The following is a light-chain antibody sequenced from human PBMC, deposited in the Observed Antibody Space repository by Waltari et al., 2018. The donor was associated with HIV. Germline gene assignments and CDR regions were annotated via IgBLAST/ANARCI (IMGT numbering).Light chain of an antibody. J-gene: IGLJ3*02. CDR3: ESAHSSLWV. V-gene: IGLV3-25*03. Sequence: SYELTQPPSVSVSPGQTARITCSGDALPKKYAYWYQQKAGQAPVLVIYKDSERPSGIPGRFSGSSSGTTVTLTISGVQAEDEADYYCESAHSSLWVFGGGTKLTVL. CDR2: KDS. CDR1: ALPKKY.